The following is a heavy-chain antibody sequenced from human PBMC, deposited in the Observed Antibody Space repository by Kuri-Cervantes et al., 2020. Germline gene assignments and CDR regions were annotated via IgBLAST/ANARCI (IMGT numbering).Heavy chain of an antibody. Sequence: SETLSLTCAVYGGSFSGYYWSWIRQPPGKGLEWIGEINHSGSTNYNPSLKSRVTISVDTSKNQFSLKLSSVTAADTAVYYCARVGDFWSGLHDYGGQGTLVTVSS. CDR3: ARVGDFWSGLHDY. D-gene: IGHD3-3*01. CDR1: GGSFSGYY. J-gene: IGHJ4*02. V-gene: IGHV4-34*01. CDR2: INHSGST.